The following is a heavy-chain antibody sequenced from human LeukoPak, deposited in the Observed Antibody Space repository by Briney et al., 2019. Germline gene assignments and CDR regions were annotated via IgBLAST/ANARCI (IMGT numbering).Heavy chain of an antibody. CDR2: ISSSGSSI. D-gene: IGHD6-13*01. CDR1: GFTFSSYE. V-gene: IGHV3-48*03. Sequence: GGSLRLSCAASGFTFSSYEMNWVRQAPGKGLEWVSYISSSGSSIYYAESVKGRFTISRDNAKNSLYLQMNSLRAEDTAVYYCAKQQVGSCFDYWGQGTLVTVSS. CDR3: AKQQVGSCFDY. J-gene: IGHJ4*02.